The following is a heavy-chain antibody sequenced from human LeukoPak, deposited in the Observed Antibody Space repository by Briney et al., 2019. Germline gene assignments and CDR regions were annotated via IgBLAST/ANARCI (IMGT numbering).Heavy chain of an antibody. CDR2: ISSSGSTI. CDR1: GFTFSSYE. D-gene: IGHD5-18*01. CDR3: ARNTALKLFDY. V-gene: IGHV3-48*03. J-gene: IGHJ4*02. Sequence: GGSLRLSCAASGFTFSSYEMNWVRQAPGKGLEWVSYISSSGSTIYYADSVKGRFTISRDNAKNSLYLQMNSLRAEDTAVYYCARNTALKLFDYWGQGTLVTVSS.